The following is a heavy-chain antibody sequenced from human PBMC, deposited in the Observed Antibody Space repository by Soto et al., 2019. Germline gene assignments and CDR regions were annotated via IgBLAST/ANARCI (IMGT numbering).Heavy chain of an antibody. D-gene: IGHD2-21*02. Sequence: QITLKESGPALVKPTQTLTLTCTFSGFSLSTSGVAVGWIRQPPGKALEWLALIYWDDDKRYSPSMKGRLTITRDTSKNQVVLIMTNMDPEDTATYYCAHRLTATAFDIWGQGTMVTVSS. J-gene: IGHJ3*02. CDR3: AHRLTATAFDI. CDR2: IYWDDDK. V-gene: IGHV2-5*02. CDR1: GFSLSTSGVA.